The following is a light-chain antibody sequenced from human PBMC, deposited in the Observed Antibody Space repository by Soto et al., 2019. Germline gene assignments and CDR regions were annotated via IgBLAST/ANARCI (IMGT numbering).Light chain of an antibody. Sequence: HSALTQPASVSGSPGQSITISCTGTSSDVGGYNYVSWYQQHPGKAPKLMIYEVNNRPSGVSNRFSGSKSGNTASLTISRLQAEDEADYYCSSYTSTTTLWVFGGGTQLTVL. CDR2: EVN. V-gene: IGLV2-14*01. CDR3: SSYTSTTTLWV. CDR1: SSDVGGYNY. J-gene: IGLJ3*02.